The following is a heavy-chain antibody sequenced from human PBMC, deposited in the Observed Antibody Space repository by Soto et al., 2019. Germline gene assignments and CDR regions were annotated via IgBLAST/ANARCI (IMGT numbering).Heavy chain of an antibody. Sequence: PSETLSLTCTVSVASITTYGYYWSWIRQNPGKGLEWVGYIHSSGATSYNPSLKSRVTISSDMSKKQVSLGLTSVTGAGTAVHYCAARGFFFPHWGGGTLVTVS. J-gene: IGHJ4*02. V-gene: IGHV4-31*03. D-gene: IGHD1-26*01. CDR3: AARGFFFPH. CDR2: IHSSGAT. CDR1: VASITTYGYY.